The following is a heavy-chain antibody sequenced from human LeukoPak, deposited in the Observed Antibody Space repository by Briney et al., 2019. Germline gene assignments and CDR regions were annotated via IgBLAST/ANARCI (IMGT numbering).Heavy chain of an antibody. Sequence: GGSLRLSCAASGFTFSSYSMNWVRQAPGKGLEWVSSIRSSSSYIYYADSVKGRFTISRDNAKNSLYLQMNSLRAEDTAVYYCARAGATIFGVVIIAEYYFDYWGQGTLVTVSS. J-gene: IGHJ4*02. V-gene: IGHV3-21*01. D-gene: IGHD3-3*01. CDR1: GFTFSSYS. CDR3: ARAGATIFGVVIIAEYYFDY. CDR2: IRSSSSYI.